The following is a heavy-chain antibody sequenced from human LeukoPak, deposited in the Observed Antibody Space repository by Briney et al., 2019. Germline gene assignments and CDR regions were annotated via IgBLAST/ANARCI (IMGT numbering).Heavy chain of an antibody. J-gene: IGHJ4*02. D-gene: IGHD3-10*01. V-gene: IGHV4-4*07. CDR1: GDSISYFY. CDR2: IYNSGST. CDR3: ASLYRFGLTKFDY. Sequence: AETLSLTCSVSGDSISYFYWSWIRQAAGKGLEWIGRIYNSGSTDYNASLKSRVTMSVDTSKNQFSLKLSSVTAADTAVYYCASLYRFGLTKFDYWGQGTLVTVSS.